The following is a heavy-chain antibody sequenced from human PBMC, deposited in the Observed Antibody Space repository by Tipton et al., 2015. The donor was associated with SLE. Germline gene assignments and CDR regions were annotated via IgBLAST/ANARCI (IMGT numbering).Heavy chain of an antibody. J-gene: IGHJ5*02. CDR1: GGSFSGYY. V-gene: IGHV4-34*01. CDR2: INHSGST. D-gene: IGHD6-19*01. CDR3: ARENEGRTVAGPGWFDP. Sequence: LSLTCAVYGGSFSGYYWSWIRQPPGKGLEWIGEINHSGSTNYNPSLKSRVTISVDTSKNQFSLKLSSVTAADTAVYYCARENEGRTVAGPGWFDPWGQGTLVTVSS.